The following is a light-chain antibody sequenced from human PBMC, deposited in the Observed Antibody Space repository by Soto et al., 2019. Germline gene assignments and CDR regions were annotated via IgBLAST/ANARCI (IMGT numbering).Light chain of an antibody. V-gene: IGKV3-20*01. J-gene: IGKJ2*01. CDR3: QQYSYSSYT. CDR2: GAS. Sequence: EIVLTQSPGTLSLSPGERATLSCRASQSIISNFLAWYQHKPGQAPRLVIFGASRRATGIPDRFSGSGSGTDFPLTISRLEPEDFAVYYCQQYSYSSYTFGQGTKLEIK. CDR1: QSIISNF.